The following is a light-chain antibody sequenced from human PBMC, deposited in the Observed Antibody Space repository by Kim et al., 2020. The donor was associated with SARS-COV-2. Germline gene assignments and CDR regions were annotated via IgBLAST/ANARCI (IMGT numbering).Light chain of an antibody. CDR1: SLRSYY. CDR2: GEN. CDR3: NSRDSSGNHVV. V-gene: IGLV3-19*01. J-gene: IGLJ2*01. Sequence: ALGQTVKITCQGDSLRSYYASWLQVKPGQAPVLVKYGENNRPSGIPDRFSGSRSGNTASLTITGAQAEDEADYYCNSRDSSGNHVVFGGGTKLTVL.